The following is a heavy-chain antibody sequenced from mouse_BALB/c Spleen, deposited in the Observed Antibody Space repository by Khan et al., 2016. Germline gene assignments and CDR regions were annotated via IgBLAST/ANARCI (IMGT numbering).Heavy chain of an antibody. D-gene: IGHD2-4*01. CDR1: GFNIQDTY. CDR3: ARSPYDYDVGFAY. V-gene: IGHV14-3*02. J-gene: IGHJ3*01. Sequence: VQLKQSGAELVKPGASVKLSCTASGFNIQDTYMHWVKQRPEQGLEWIGRIDPANGNTKYDPKFQGKATITADTSSNNAYLQLSSLTSEDTAVYYCARSPYDYDVGFAYWGQGTLVTVSA. CDR2: IDPANGNT.